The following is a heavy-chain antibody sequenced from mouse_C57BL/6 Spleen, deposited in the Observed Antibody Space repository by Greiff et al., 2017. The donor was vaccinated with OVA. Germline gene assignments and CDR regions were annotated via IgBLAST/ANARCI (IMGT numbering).Heavy chain of an antibody. CDR2: INPSSGYT. J-gene: IGHJ1*03. CDR1: GYTFTSYW. Sequence: QVHVKQSGAELAKPGASVKLSCKASGYTFTSYWMHWVKQRPGQGLEWIGYINPSSGYTKYNQKFKDKATLTADKSSSTAYMQLSSLTYEDSAVYYWARSLPNWDVGGDWYFDVWGTGTTVTVSS. D-gene: IGHD4-1*01. V-gene: IGHV1-7*01. CDR3: ARSLPNWDVGGDWYFDV.